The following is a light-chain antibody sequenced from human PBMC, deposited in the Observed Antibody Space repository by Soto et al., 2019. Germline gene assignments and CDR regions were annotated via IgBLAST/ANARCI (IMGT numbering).Light chain of an antibody. V-gene: IGKV3-20*01. J-gene: IGKJ1*01. CDR3: QQDGSSRT. CDR2: GAS. Sequence: EIVLTQSPGTLSLSPGERATLSCRASQSVSSSYLAWYQQKPGQAPRLLIYGASFRATGIPDRFSGSGSGTDFTLTISALEPEDFAVYYCQQDGSSRTFGQGTKVEIK. CDR1: QSVSSSY.